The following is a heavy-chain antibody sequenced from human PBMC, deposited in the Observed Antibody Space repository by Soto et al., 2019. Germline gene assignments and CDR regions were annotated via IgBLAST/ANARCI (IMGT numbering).Heavy chain of an antibody. CDR2: IYRGGST. V-gene: IGHV4-4*07. D-gene: IGHD3-10*01. CDR3: ARGPGGFGDFSLDY. CDR1: GGSISQYY. J-gene: IGHJ4*02. Sequence: QVQLQESGPGLVKPSETLSLSCGVSGGSISQYYWSWIRQPAGKGLEWIGRIYRGGSTNYNPSLESRVTMSVDTSKNQFSLKLSSVTAADTAVYSCARGPGGFGDFSLDYWGQGTLVTVSS.